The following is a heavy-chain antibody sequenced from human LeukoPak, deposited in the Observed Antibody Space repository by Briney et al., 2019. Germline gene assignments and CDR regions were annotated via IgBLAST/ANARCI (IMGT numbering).Heavy chain of an antibody. D-gene: IGHD3-10*01. CDR3: ARARRSGEFIPQIYYYYMDV. Sequence: SETLSLTCTVSGGSISSYYWSWIRQPAGKGLEWIGRIYTSGSTNYNPSLKSRVTMSVDTSKNQFSLKLSSVTAADTAVYYCARARRSGEFIPQIYYYYMDVWGKGTTVTVSS. CDR2: IYTSGST. CDR1: GGSISSYY. J-gene: IGHJ6*03. V-gene: IGHV4-4*07.